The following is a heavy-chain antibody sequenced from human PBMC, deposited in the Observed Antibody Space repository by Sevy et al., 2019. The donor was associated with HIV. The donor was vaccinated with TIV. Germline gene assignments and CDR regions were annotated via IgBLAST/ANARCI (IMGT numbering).Heavy chain of an antibody. CDR2: ISGSGGST. Sequence: GGSLRLSCAASGFTFSSYAMSWVRQAPGKGLEWVSAISGSGGSTYYADSVKGRFTISRDNSKNTLYLQMNSLRAEDTAVYYCAKAGLSSIPARAVITNDAFDIRGQGTMITVSS. V-gene: IGHV3-23*01. D-gene: IGHD6-6*01. J-gene: IGHJ3*02. CDR1: GFTFSSYA. CDR3: AKAGLSSIPARAVITNDAFDI.